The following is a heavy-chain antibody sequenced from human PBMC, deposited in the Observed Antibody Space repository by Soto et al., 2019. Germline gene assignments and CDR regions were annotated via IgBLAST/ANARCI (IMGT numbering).Heavy chain of an antibody. CDR2: ISDRGDTT. CDR1: GFTISSNA. CDR3: AKDKPGTTSFDY. Sequence: PGGSLRLSCAASGFTISSNAMYWVRQAPGKWLEWVSGISDRGDTTHYADSVKGRFTISRDTSKNTLYLQLNTLRADDTAVYYCAKDKPGTTSFDYWGQGXLVTVYS. J-gene: IGHJ4*02. D-gene: IGHD1-1*01. V-gene: IGHV3-23*01.